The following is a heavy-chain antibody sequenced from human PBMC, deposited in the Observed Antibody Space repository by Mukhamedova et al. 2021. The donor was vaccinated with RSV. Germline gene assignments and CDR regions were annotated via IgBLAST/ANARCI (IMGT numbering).Heavy chain of an antibody. Sequence: HGRVTITRDTSASTAYMELSSLRSEDTAVYYCAREGIYYYYGMDVCGQGTTVTVSS. D-gene: IGHD1-14*01. CDR3: AREGIYYYYGMDV. V-gene: IGHV1-3*01. J-gene: IGHJ6*02.